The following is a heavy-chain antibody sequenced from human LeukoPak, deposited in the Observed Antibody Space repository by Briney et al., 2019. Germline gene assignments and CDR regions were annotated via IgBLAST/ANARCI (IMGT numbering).Heavy chain of an antibody. Sequence: GESLKLSCKGSGYRFTSYWIGWVRQMPGKGLEWMGIIYPGDSDTRYSPSFQGQVTISADKSISTAYLQWSSLKASDTAMYYCARLGIVVVPAGIDPGFDYWGQGTLVTVSS. CDR2: IYPGDSDT. D-gene: IGHD2-2*03. J-gene: IGHJ4*02. CDR1: GYRFTSYW. CDR3: ARLGIVVVPAGIDPGFDY. V-gene: IGHV5-51*01.